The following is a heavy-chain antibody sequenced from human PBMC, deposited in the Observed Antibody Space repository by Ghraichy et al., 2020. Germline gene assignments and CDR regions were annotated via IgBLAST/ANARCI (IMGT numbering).Heavy chain of an antibody. CDR1: GGSFSGYY. V-gene: IGHV4-34*01. CDR3: ARGQSGSYFRAYYFDF. D-gene: IGHD1-26*01. CDR2: INHSGST. Sequence: SETLSLTCAVYGGSFSGYYWSWIRQRPGKGLEWIGEINHSGSTNYNPSLKSRVTISVDTSRNQFSLNLSSLTAADTAVYYCARGQSGSYFRAYYFDFWAQRALVTVSS. J-gene: IGHJ4*02.